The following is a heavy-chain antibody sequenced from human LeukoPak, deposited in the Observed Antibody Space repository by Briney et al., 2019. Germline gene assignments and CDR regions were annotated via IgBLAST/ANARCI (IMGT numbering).Heavy chain of an antibody. CDR3: ATHSGYDFYFDY. D-gene: IGHD5-12*01. J-gene: IGHJ4*02. CDR2: ISSTGGNT. CDR1: GFTVSSNY. Sequence: GESLKISCAASGFTVSSNYMSWVRQAPGKGLEWISGISSTGGNTYYADSVQGRFTISRDNSKNTMHLQMNSLRADDTAVYYCATHSGYDFYFDYWGQGTVVTVSS. V-gene: IGHV3-23*01.